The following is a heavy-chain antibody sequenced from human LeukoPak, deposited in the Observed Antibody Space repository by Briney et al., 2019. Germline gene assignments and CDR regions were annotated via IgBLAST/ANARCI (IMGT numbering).Heavy chain of an antibody. J-gene: IGHJ4*02. V-gene: IGHV3-7*01. D-gene: IGHD6-13*01. Sequence: GGSLRLSCAASGFIFGDFWMSWVRQAPGKGLEGVANIKQDGSDKSYVDSVKGRFTISRDNAENSLYLQMNWLRAEDTAVYYCVRWKKSSNWFYDYWGQGALVTVSS. CDR3: VRWKKSSNWFYDY. CDR1: GFIFGDFW. CDR2: IKQDGSDK.